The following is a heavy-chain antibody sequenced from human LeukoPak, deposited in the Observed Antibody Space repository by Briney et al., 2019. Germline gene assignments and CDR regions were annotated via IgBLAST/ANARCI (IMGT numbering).Heavy chain of an antibody. CDR2: IWYDGSNK. CDR1: GFTFSSYG. D-gene: IGHD6-19*01. Sequence: PGGSLRLSCAASGFTFSSYGMHWVRQAPGKGRGWVAVIWYDGSNKYYADSVKGRFTISRDNSKNTLYLQMNSLRAEDTAVYYCAKDRYSSGVNWFDPWGQGTLVTVSS. CDR3: AKDRYSSGVNWFDP. J-gene: IGHJ5*02. V-gene: IGHV3-33*06.